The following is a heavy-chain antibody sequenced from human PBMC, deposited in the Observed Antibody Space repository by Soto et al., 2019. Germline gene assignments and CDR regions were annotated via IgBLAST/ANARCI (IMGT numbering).Heavy chain of an antibody. Sequence: GASVKVSCKASGGTFSSYAISWVRQAPGQGLEWMGGIIPIFGTANYAQKFQGRVMITADKSTSTAYMELSSLRSEDTAVYYCTLSSSCHHYYYYGMDVWGQGTTVTVSS. CDR2: IIPIFGTA. CDR1: GGTFSSYA. V-gene: IGHV1-69*06. J-gene: IGHJ6*02. CDR3: TLSSSCHHYYYYGMDV. D-gene: IGHD6-6*01.